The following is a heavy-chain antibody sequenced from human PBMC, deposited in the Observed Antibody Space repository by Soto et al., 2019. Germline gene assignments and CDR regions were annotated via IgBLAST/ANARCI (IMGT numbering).Heavy chain of an antibody. V-gene: IGHV2-5*01. CDR1: GFSLSTSGVG. D-gene: IGHD6-13*01. CDR3: AHSIAAVRWFDP. CDR2: IYWNDDK. Sequence: QITLKESCPTLVKPTQTLTQTCTFSGFSLSTSGVGVGWIRQPPGKALEWLALIYWNDDKRYSPSLKSRLTITKDTSKNQVVLTMTNMDPVDTATYYCAHSIAAVRWFDPWGQGTLVTVSS. J-gene: IGHJ5*02.